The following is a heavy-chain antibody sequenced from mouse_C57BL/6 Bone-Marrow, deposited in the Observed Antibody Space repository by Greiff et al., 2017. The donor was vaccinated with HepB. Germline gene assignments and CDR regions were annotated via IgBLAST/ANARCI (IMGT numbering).Heavy chain of an antibody. Sequence: VKLMESGPELVKPGASVKISCKASGYSFTSYYIHWVKQRPGQGLEWIGWIYPGSGNTKYNEKFKGKATLTADTSSSTAYMQLSSLTSEDSAVYYCAREFITTVVADYWGQGTTLTVSS. D-gene: IGHD1-1*01. CDR3: AREFITTVVADY. V-gene: IGHV1-66*01. J-gene: IGHJ2*01. CDR1: GYSFTSYY. CDR2: IYPGSGNT.